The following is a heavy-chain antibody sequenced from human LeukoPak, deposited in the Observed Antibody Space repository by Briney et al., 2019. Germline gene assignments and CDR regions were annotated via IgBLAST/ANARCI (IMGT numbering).Heavy chain of an antibody. CDR1: GYSFTSYG. J-gene: IGHJ3*02. V-gene: IGHV1-69*01. D-gene: IGHD2-2*01. CDR2: IIPIFGTA. CDR3: ARPLGYCSSTSCSEDAFDI. Sequence: KISCKGSGYSFTSYGISWVRQAPGQGLEWMGGIIPIFGTANYAQKFQGRVTITADESTSTAYMELSSLRSEDTAVYYCARPLGYCSSTSCSEDAFDIWGQGTMVTVSS.